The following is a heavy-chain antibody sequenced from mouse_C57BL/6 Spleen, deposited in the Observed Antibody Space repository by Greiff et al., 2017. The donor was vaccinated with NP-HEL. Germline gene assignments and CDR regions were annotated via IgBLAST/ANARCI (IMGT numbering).Heavy chain of an antibody. CDR3: ARSGGSSYGIDD. CDR2: IYPGSGST. V-gene: IGHV1-55*01. CDR1: GYTFTSYW. D-gene: IGHD1-1*01. J-gene: IGHJ2*01. Sequence: VQLQQPGAELVKPGASVKMSCKASGYTFTSYWITWVKQRPGQGLAWIGDIYPGSGSTNYNEKFKSKATLTVDTSSSTAYMQLSSLTSEDSAVYYGARSGGSSYGIDDWGKGTTLTVSS.